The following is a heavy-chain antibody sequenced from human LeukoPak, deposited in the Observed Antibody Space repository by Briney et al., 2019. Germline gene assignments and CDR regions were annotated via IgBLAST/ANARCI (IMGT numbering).Heavy chain of an antibody. V-gene: IGHV1-2*02. Sequence: GASVKVSCKASGYTFTGYYMHRVRQAPGQGLEWMGWINPNSGGTNYAQKFQGRVTMTRDTSISTAYMELSRLRSDDTAVYYCARDQMVVTPGGDYWGQGTLVTVSS. J-gene: IGHJ4*02. CDR1: GYTFTGYY. CDR3: ARDQMVVTPGGDY. D-gene: IGHD4-23*01. CDR2: INPNSGGT.